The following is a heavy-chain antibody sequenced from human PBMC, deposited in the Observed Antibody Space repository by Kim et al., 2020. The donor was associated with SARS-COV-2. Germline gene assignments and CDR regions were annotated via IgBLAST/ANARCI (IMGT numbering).Heavy chain of an antibody. J-gene: IGHJ4*02. V-gene: IGHV3-23*01. D-gene: IGHD6-13*01. CDR1: GFTLSKYG. Sequence: GGSLRLSCAASGFTLSKYGMSWVRQAPGKGLEWVSGINNDDTYYADSVKGRFTISRDSSKNTLFLQMNSLRAEDTAVYYCAKVSWSSSSLTPDYWGQGILVTVSS. CDR3: AKVSWSSSSLTPDY. CDR2: INNDDT.